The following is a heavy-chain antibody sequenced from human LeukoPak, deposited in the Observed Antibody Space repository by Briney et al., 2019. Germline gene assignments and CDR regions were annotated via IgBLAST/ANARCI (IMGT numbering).Heavy chain of an antibody. Sequence: GGSLRLSCAASGFTFSSSAMNWVRQAPGKGLEWVSYISYGSSSIYYADSVKGRFTVSRDNAKKSLYLQMNSLRAEDTAVYYCARAGGYYGSGSYVDYWGQGTLVTVSS. CDR1: GFTFSSSA. V-gene: IGHV3-48*01. CDR2: ISYGSSSI. CDR3: ARAGGYYGSGSYVDY. D-gene: IGHD3-10*01. J-gene: IGHJ4*02.